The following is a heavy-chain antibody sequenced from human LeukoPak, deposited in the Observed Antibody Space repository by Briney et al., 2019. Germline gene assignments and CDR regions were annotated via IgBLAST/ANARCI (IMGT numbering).Heavy chain of an antibody. D-gene: IGHD3-10*01. CDR3: TREVEGYSYASGRFLHFDP. Sequence: SETLSLTCTVSGDSIRSSSYHWGWIRQPPGKGLEWIGSTYYSGSTYNNRSLKRRLTISIDTSKNQFSLRLSSVTAADTAVYYCTREVEGYSYASGRFLHFDPWGQGTLVTVSS. V-gene: IGHV4-39*07. J-gene: IGHJ5*02. CDR2: TYYSGST. CDR1: GDSIRSSSYH.